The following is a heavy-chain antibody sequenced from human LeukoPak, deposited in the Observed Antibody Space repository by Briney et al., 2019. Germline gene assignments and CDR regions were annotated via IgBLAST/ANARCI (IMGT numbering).Heavy chain of an antibody. J-gene: IGHJ1*01. CDR3: ARDGDSTIIVHGTLQH. CDR1: GYTFTSYG. D-gene: IGHD3-22*01. CDR2: ISVYNGNT. Sequence: ASVKVSCKASGYTFTSYGLSWVRQAPGQGLEWMGWISVYNGNTNYAQKLQGRVTMTTDTSTSTAYMELRSPRSDDTAVYYCARDGDSTIIVHGTLQHWGQGTLVTVSS. V-gene: IGHV1-18*01.